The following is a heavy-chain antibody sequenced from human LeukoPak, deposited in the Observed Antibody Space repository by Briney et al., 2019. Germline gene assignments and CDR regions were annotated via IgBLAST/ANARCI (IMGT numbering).Heavy chain of an antibody. Sequence: PSETLSLTCTVAGGSISSDVHYWDWIRQAPGKGLEWIGSLLYNGNTWYNPSLESRVTISVDTSENQFSLRLTSVNAADTALYFCTRRGSGNGGTYAGMDVWGPGTSVTVSS. J-gene: IGHJ6*02. CDR2: LLYNGNT. V-gene: IGHV4-39*01. CDR3: TRRGSGNGGTYAGMDV. D-gene: IGHD1-26*01. CDR1: GGSISSDVHY.